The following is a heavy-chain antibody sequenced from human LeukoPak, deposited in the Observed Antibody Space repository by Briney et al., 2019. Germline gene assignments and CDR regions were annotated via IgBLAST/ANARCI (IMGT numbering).Heavy chain of an antibody. J-gene: IGHJ6*02. V-gene: IGHV3-23*01. CDR3: AKDPVYDFWSGTAYYYYGMDV. Sequence: GGSLRLSCAASGFTFSSYAMSWVRQAPGKGLEWVSAISNNGGYTYYADSVKGRFTISRDNSKNTLYLQMNSLRAEDTAVYYCAKDPVYDFWSGTAYYYYGMDVWGQGTTVTVSS. D-gene: IGHD3-3*01. CDR2: ISNNGGYT. CDR1: GFTFSSYA.